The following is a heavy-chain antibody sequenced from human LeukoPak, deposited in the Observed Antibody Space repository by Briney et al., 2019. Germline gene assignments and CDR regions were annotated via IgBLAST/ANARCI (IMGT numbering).Heavy chain of an antibody. Sequence: SETLSLTCTVSGGSISSYYWSWIRQPPGKGLEWIGYIYYSGSTNYNPSLKSRVTISVETSKNQFSLKLSSVTAADTAVYYCARGERYDFHFDYWGQGTLATVSS. CDR1: GGSISSYY. CDR3: ARGERYDFHFDY. D-gene: IGHD3-3*01. CDR2: IYYSGST. J-gene: IGHJ4*02. V-gene: IGHV4-59*01.